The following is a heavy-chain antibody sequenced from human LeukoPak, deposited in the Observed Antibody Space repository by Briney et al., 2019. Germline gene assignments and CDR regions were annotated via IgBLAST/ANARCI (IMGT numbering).Heavy chain of an antibody. CDR1: GYTFTSYG. CDR3: ARAIVVVNPWYFDY. CDR2: ISAYNGNT. V-gene: IGHV1-18*01. J-gene: IGHJ4*02. Sequence: ASVKVSCKASGYTFTSYGISWVRQAPGQGLEWMGWISAYNGNTNYAQELQGRVTMTTDTSTSTAYMELRSLRSDDTAVYYCARAIVVVNPWYFDYWGQGTLVTVSS. D-gene: IGHD3-22*01.